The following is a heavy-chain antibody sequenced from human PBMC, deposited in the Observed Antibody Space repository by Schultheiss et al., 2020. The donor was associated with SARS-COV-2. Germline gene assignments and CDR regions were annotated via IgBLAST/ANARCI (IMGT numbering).Heavy chain of an antibody. CDR1: GFTFSSYS. V-gene: IGHV3-48*04. D-gene: IGHD2-8*01. CDR3: VALHCTNGVCPRAYYYGMDV. Sequence: GGSLRLSCAASGFTFSSYSMNWVRQAPGKGLEWVSYISSSSSTIYYADSVKGRFTISRDNAKNFLYLHMNSLRAEDTALYYCVALHCTNGVCPRAYYYGMDVWGQGTTVTVSS. J-gene: IGHJ6*02. CDR2: ISSSSSTI.